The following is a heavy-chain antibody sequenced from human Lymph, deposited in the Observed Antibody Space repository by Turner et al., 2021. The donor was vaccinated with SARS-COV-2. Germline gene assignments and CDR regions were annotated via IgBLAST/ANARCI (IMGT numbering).Heavy chain of an antibody. J-gene: IGHJ3*02. D-gene: IGHD2-21*02. CDR1: GGSISSSSYY. CDR3: AGLIVVVTEHVLGSSAFDI. CDR2: IYYSGST. Sequence: QLQLQESGPGLVKPSETLSLTCTVSGGSISSSSYYWGWIRQPPGKGLEWIGSIYYSGSTYYNPSLKSRVTISVDTSKNQFSLKLSSVTAADTAMYYCAGLIVVVTEHVLGSSAFDIWGQGTMVAISS. V-gene: IGHV4-39*01.